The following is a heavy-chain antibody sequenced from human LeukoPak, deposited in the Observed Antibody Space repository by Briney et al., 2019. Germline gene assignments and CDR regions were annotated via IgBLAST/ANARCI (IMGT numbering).Heavy chain of an antibody. CDR2: TSRSGEIT. CDR1: GFTFSGYA. D-gene: IGHD3-22*01. CDR3: AKDWPNYYGSDGLYYRRSGDY. Sequence: GGSLRLSCAAPGFTFSGYAMSWVRQATGKGLEWVSSTSRSGEITFYADSVKGRFTISRDNSKSTLCLQMNSLRAEDTAVYYCAKDWPNYYGSDGLYYRRSGDYWGQGTLVTVSS. V-gene: IGHV3-23*01. J-gene: IGHJ4*02.